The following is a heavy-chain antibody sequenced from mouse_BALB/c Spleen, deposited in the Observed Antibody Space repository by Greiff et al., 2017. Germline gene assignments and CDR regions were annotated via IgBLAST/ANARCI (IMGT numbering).Heavy chain of an antibody. CDR1: GFTFSNYW. CDR2: IRLKSNNYAT. Sequence: EVKLMESGGGLVQPGGSMKLSCVASGFTFSNYWMNWVRQSPEKGLEWVAEIRLKSNNYATHYAESVKGRFTISRDDSKSSVYLQMNNLRAEDTGIYYCTLIYYDYDGRLYYYAMDYWGQGTSVTVSS. CDR3: TLIYYDYDGRLYYYAMDY. D-gene: IGHD2-4*01. J-gene: IGHJ4*01. V-gene: IGHV6-6*02.